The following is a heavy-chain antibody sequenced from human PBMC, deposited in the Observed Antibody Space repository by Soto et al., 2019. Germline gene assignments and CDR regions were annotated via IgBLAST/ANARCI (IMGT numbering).Heavy chain of an antibody. CDR1: GGSFSGYY. D-gene: IGHD3-9*01. J-gene: IGHJ4*02. CDR2: INHSGST. CDR3: ARKYYDILTGYSEYFDY. V-gene: IGHV4-34*01. Sequence: SETLSLTCAVYGGSFSGYYWSWICQPPGKGLEWIGEINHSGSTNYNPSLKSRVTISVDTSKNQFSLKLSSVTAADTAVYYCARKYYDILTGYSEYFDYWGQGTLVTVSS.